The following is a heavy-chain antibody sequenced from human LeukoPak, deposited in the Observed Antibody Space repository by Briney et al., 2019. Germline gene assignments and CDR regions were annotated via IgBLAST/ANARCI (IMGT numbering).Heavy chain of an antibody. CDR2: INPNSGGT. J-gene: IGHJ6*03. V-gene: IGHV1-2*02. CDR1: GYTLTGYY. Sequence: ASVKVSCKASGYTLTGYYMHWVRQAPGQGLEWMGWINPNSGGTNYAQKFQGRVTMTRDTSISTAYMELSRLRSDDTAVYYCAISYGDYGPFYYYYYMDVWGKGTTVTVSS. CDR3: AISYGDYGPFYYYYYMDV. D-gene: IGHD4-17*01.